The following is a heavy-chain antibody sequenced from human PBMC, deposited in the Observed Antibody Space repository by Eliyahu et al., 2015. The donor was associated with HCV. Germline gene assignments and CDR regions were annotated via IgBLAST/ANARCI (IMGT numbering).Heavy chain of an antibody. D-gene: IGHD3-9*01. CDR2: IRYDGSTK. CDR3: VTGLVVTGPPSGPL. J-gene: IGHJ4*02. V-gene: IGHV3-30*02. Sequence: QVQLXESGGGVVQPGGSLXLSCAASGFTXXXXGMHWVRQAPGKGLEWVTFIRYDGSTKYYADSVKGRFTISRDNSKDTLYLQMNSLRGDDTAVYYCVTGLVVTGPPSGPLWGQGTLVTVSS. CDR1: GFTXXXXG.